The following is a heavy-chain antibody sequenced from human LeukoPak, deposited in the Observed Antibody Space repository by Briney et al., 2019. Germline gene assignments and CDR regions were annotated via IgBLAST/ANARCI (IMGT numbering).Heavy chain of an antibody. J-gene: IGHJ6*02. CDR2: IKSKTDGGTT. D-gene: IGHD5-18*01. Sequence: GGSLRLSCAASGFTFSNAWMSWVRQAPGKGLEWVGRIKSKTDGGTTDYAAPVKGRFTISRDDSKNTLYLQMNSLKTEDTAVYYCTREVGYSYGFYYYYYGMDVWGQGTTVTVSS. CDR3: TREVGYSYGFYYYYYGMDV. CDR1: GFTFSNAW. V-gene: IGHV3-15*01.